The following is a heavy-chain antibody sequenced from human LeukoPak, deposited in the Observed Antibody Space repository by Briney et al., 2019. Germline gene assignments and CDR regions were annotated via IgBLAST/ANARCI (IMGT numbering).Heavy chain of an antibody. CDR3: ASNTGYSSGWYSDY. CDR1: GFTVSSNY. Sequence: PGGSLRLSCAASGFTVSSNYMSWVRQAPGKRLEWVSVIYSGGSTYYADSVKGRFTISRHNSKNTLYLQMNSLRAEDTAVYYCASNTGYSSGWYSDYWGQGTLVTVSS. D-gene: IGHD6-19*01. CDR2: IYSGGST. J-gene: IGHJ4*02. V-gene: IGHV3-53*04.